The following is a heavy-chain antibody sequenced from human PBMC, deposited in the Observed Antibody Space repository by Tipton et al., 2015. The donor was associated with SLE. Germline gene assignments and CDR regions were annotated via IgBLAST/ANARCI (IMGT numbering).Heavy chain of an antibody. D-gene: IGHD4-23*01. J-gene: IGHJ4*02. CDR2: ISSSSSYI. V-gene: IGHV3-21*03. CDR3: AREGGNSGAFDY. CDR1: GGSISSYY. Sequence: LSLTCTVSGGSISSYYWSWIRQPPGKGLEWVSSISSSSSYIYYADSVKGRFTISRDNAKNSLYLQMNSLRAEDTAVYYCAREGGNSGAFDYWGQGTLVTVSS.